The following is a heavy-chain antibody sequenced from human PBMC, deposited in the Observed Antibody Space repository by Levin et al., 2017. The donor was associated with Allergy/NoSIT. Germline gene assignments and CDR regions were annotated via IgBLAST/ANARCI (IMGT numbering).Heavy chain of an antibody. CDR2: ISGSGGST. CDR1: GFTYSSYA. Sequence: GESLKISCAASGFTYSSYAMSWVRQAPGKGLEWVSAISGSGGSTYYADSVKGRFTISRDNSKNTLYLQMNSLRAEDTAVYYCAKDIDCSSTSCYFFDYWGQGTLVTVSS. J-gene: IGHJ4*02. D-gene: IGHD2-2*01. V-gene: IGHV3-23*01. CDR3: AKDIDCSSTSCYFFDY.